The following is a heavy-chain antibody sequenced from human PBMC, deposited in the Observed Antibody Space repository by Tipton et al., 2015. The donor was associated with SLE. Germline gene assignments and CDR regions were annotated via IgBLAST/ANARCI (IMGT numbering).Heavy chain of an antibody. CDR3: AREGPGLRYFDWLPLPDY. CDR2: IYRGDST. V-gene: IGHV3-53*01. J-gene: IGHJ4*02. D-gene: IGHD3-9*01. CDR1: GFIVSNTY. Sequence: QLVQSGGGLIQPGGSLRLSCAASGFIVSNTYMTWVRQAPGKGLEWVSVIYRGDSTHSADSVKGRFTISRDNSKNIFYLQMNSLRAEDTAVYYCAREGPGLRYFDWLPLPDYWGQGTLVTVSS.